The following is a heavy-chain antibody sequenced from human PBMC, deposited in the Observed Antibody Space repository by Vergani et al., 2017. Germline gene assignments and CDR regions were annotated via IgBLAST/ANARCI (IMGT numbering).Heavy chain of an antibody. V-gene: IGHV1-69*01. D-gene: IGHD5-24*01. CDR2: IIPIFGTA. Sequence: QVQLVQSGAEVKKPGSSVKVSCKASGGTFSSYAISWVRQAPGQGLEWMGGIIPIFGTANYAQKFQGRVTITADESTSTAYMELSSLRSEDTAVYYCARVKMATIASYYYYYYMDVWGKGTTVTVSS. CDR3: ARVKMATIASYYYYYYMDV. CDR1: GGTFSSYA. J-gene: IGHJ6*03.